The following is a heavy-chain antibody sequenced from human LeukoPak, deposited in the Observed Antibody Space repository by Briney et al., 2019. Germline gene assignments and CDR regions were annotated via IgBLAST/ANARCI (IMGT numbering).Heavy chain of an antibody. CDR3: ARGGSYVHY. J-gene: IGHJ4*02. D-gene: IGHD1-26*01. CDR1: GFTFSSYS. CDR2: ITGSSGYI. V-gene: IGHV3-21*01. Sequence: PGGSLRLSCAASGFTFSSYSMNWVRQAPGMGLEWVSSITGSSGYIFYADSVKGRFTISRDNAKNSLYLQMNSLRADDTAVYYCARGGSYVHYWGQGALVTVSS.